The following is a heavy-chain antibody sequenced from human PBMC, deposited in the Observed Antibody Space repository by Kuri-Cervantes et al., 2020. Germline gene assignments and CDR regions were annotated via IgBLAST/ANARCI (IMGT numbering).Heavy chain of an antibody. D-gene: IGHD1-1*01. Sequence: GALRLSCAASGFTFDNYTMHWVRQAPGKGLEWVSLISWDGGSTYYADSVKGRFTISRDNSKNTLYLQMNSLRAEDTAVYYCANEPMTQLFDYWGQGTLVTVSS. CDR1: GFTFDNYT. J-gene: IGHJ4*02. V-gene: IGHV3-43*01. CDR2: ISWDGGST. CDR3: ANEPMTQLFDY.